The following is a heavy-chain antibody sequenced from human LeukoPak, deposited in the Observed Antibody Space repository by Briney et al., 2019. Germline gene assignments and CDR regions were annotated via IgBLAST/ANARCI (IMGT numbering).Heavy chain of an antibody. J-gene: IGHJ5*02. CDR3: ARGRRSAAAAGYWFDP. Sequence: SETLSLTCSVSGGSIRSTTYYWGWIRQPPGKGLEWIGSIYYSGNTYYSPSLMSRVTISVDTSKNQFSLKLSSVTAADAAVYYCARGRRSAAAAGYWFDPWGQGTLVTVSS. D-gene: IGHD6-13*01. V-gene: IGHV4-39*07. CDR1: GGSIRSTTYY. CDR2: IYYSGNT.